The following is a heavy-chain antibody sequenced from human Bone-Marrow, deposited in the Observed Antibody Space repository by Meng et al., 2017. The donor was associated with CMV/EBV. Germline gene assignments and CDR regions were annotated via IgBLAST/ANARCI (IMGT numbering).Heavy chain of an antibody. Sequence: ASVKVSCKATGYTFTGYYMHWVRQAPGQGLEWMGWINPNSGGTDYAQKFQGRVTMTRDTSISTAYMELSRLRSDVSAVYYCLRSYVGGAFDIWGQGTMVTFSS. V-gene: IGHV1-2*02. D-gene: IGHD1-26*01. CDR2: INPNSGGT. J-gene: IGHJ3*02. CDR3: LRSYVGGAFDI. CDR1: GYTFTGYY.